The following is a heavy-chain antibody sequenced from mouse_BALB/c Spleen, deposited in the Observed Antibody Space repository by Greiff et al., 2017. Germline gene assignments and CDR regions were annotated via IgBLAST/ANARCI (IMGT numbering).Heavy chain of an antibody. V-gene: IGHV5-17*02. CDR3: ARRRDYDYDGAMDY. CDR1: GFTFSSFG. J-gene: IGHJ4*01. Sequence: EVMLVESGGGLVQPGGSRKLSCAASGFTFSSFGMHWVRQAPEKGLEWVAYISSGSSTIYYADTVKGRFTISRDNPKNTLFLQMTSLRSEDTAMYYCARRRDYDYDGAMDYWGQGTSVTVSS. D-gene: IGHD2-4*01. CDR2: ISSGSSTI.